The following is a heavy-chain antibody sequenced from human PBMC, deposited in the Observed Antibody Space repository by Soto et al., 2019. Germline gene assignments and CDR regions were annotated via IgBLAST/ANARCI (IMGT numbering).Heavy chain of an antibody. CDR1: GGTFSSYA. CDR3: AREWRYCSSNRSYRVSHFDY. Sequence: ASVKVSCKASGGTFSSYAISWVRQAPGQGLEWMGGIIPIFGTANYAQKFQGRVTITADESTSTAYMELSSLRSEDTAVYYCAREWRYCSSNRSYRVSHFDYWGQGTLVTVS. CDR2: IIPIFGTA. J-gene: IGHJ4*02. V-gene: IGHV1-69*13. D-gene: IGHD2-2*01.